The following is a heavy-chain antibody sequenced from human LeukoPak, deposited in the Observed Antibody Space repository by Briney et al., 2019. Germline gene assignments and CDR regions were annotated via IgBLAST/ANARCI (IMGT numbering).Heavy chain of an antibody. V-gene: IGHV4-59*08. CDR3: ARQLGSRTY. D-gene: IGHD7-27*01. J-gene: IGHJ4*02. CDR2: IDYAGRT. CDR1: GGSISRDY. Sequence: PSETLSLTCTVSGGSISRDYWSWIRQPPGKGLEWIGYIDYAGRTNYNPSLKSRVTISVDTSKNQFSLKLSSVTAADTAVYYCARQLGSRTYWGQGTLVTVSS.